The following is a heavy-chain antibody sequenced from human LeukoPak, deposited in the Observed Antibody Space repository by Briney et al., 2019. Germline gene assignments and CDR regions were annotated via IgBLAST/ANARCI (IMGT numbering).Heavy chain of an antibody. CDR2: IWRDGSHK. V-gene: IGHV3-33*01. J-gene: IGHJ4*02. Sequence: GGSLRLSCAASGFAFNTYAMHWVRQAPGQGLEWVALIWRDGSHKFYSNSVRGQFTISRDNSKNTVSLQMNNLRPEDTAVYYCAREIFGSGSYPDSWGQGTLVTVPS. CDR1: GFAFNTYA. CDR3: AREIFGSGSYPDS. D-gene: IGHD3-10*01.